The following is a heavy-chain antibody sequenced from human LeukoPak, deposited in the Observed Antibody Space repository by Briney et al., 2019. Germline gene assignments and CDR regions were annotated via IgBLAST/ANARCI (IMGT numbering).Heavy chain of an antibody. CDR3: ARVRRGYSYPNWFDP. J-gene: IGHJ5*02. Sequence: ASVKVSCKASGYTFTGYDINWVRQATGQGLEWIGRMNPNSGNTGYAQKFQGRVTMTRSTSITTAYMELSSLTSEDTAVYFCARVRRGYSYPNWFDPWGQGTLVTVSS. V-gene: IGHV1-8*01. D-gene: IGHD5-18*01. CDR1: GYTFTGYD. CDR2: MNPNSGNT.